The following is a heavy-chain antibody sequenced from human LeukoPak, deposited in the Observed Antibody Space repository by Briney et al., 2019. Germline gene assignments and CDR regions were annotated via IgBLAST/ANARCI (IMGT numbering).Heavy chain of an antibody. CDR2: IISILGIA. D-gene: IGHD4-17*01. V-gene: IGHV1-69*02. J-gene: IGHJ4*02. CDR3: ASSPLTVTSTFDY. Sequence: ASVKISCKTSEGTLSSYTISLVRQAPGHGLEWMGRIISILGIANYAQKFQGRVTITADKSTSTAYVELSSLRSEDTAVYYCASSPLTVTSTFDYWGQGTLVTVSS. CDR1: EGTLSSYT.